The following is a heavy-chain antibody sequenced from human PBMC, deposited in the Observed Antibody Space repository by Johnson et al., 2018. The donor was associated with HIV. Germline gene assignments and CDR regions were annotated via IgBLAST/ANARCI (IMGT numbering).Heavy chain of an antibody. CDR3: AGDRPRHIVVVILDAFDT. J-gene: IGHJ3*02. D-gene: IGHD2-21*01. CDR2: ISYDGSNK. V-gene: IGHV3-30*04. CDR1: GFTFSSYA. Sequence: QVQLVESGGGVVQPGRSLRLSCAASGFTFSSYAMHWVRQAPGKGLEWVAVISYDGSNKYYADSVKGRFTISRDNSKNTLYLQMNSLRAEDTAVYYCAGDRPRHIVVVILDAFDTWGQGTMVTVSS.